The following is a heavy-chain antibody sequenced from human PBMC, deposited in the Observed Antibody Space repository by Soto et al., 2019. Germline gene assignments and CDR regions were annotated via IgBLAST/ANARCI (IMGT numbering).Heavy chain of an antibody. V-gene: IGHV4-39*01. CDR2: IYYSGST. Sequence: PSETLSLTCTVSGGSISSSSYYWGWIRQPPGKGLEWIGSIYYSGSTYYNPSLKSRVTISVDTSKNQFYLKLSSVTAADTAVYYCARQRITMVRGVYYYYYGMDVWGQGTTVTVSS. CDR3: ARQRITMVRGVYYYYYGMDV. D-gene: IGHD3-10*01. CDR1: GGSISSSSYY. J-gene: IGHJ6*02.